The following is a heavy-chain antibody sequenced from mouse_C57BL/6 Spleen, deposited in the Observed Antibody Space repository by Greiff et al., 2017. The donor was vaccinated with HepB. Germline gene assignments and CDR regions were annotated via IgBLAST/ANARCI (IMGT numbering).Heavy chain of an antibody. CDR1: GFTFTDYY. Sequence: EVQVVESGGGLVQPGGSLSLSCAASGFTFTDYYMSWVRQPPGKALEWLGFIRNKANGYTTEYSASVKGRFTISRDNSQSILYLQMNARRAEDSATYYCARYPSGTGYAMDYWGQGTSVTFSS. D-gene: IGHD4-1*01. V-gene: IGHV7-3*01. J-gene: IGHJ4*01. CDR2: IRNKANGYTT. CDR3: ARYPSGTGYAMDY.